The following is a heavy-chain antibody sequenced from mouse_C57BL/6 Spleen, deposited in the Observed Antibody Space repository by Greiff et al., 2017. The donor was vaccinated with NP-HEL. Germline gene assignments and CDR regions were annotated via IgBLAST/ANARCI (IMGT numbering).Heavy chain of an antibody. CDR1: GYAFSSSW. V-gene: IGHV1-82*01. Sequence: VQLQQSGPELVKPGASVKISCKASGYAFSSSWMNWVKQRPGKGLEWIGRIYPGDGDTNYNGKFKGKATLTADKSSSTAYMQLSSLTSEDSAVYFCARKVYYGSRYYAMDYWGQGTSVTVSS. J-gene: IGHJ4*01. CDR2: IYPGDGDT. CDR3: ARKVYYGSRYYAMDY. D-gene: IGHD1-1*01.